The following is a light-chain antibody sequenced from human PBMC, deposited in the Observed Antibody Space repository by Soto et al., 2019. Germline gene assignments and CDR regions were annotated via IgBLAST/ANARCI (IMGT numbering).Light chain of an antibody. CDR3: ATRDNSLSRWV. J-gene: IGLJ3*02. Sequence: QSVLAQPPSASGTPGQRVTISCSGSSSNIGTNYVYWYKQLPGTAPKLLIYCNDQRPSGVPDRLSGSKSGTSASLAISGLRSEDEADYYCATRDNSLSRWVFGGGT. V-gene: IGLV1-47*02. CDR2: CND. CDR1: SSNIGTNY.